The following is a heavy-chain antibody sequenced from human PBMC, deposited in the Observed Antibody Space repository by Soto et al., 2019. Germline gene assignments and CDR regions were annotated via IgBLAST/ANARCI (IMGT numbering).Heavy chain of an antibody. CDR1: AFTFSDYY. D-gene: IGHD6-6*01. CDR3: ARVFLTVAARPDFYLDV. V-gene: IGHV3-11*01. Sequence: GGSLRLSCAASAFTFSDYYMSWVRQAPGKGLEWLSYISHTGLTMYYADSVQGRFTISRDNAKNSLFLQMNSLRAEDTAVYYCARVFLTVAARPDFYLDVLGKGTTVTVSS. J-gene: IGHJ6*03. CDR2: ISHTGLTM.